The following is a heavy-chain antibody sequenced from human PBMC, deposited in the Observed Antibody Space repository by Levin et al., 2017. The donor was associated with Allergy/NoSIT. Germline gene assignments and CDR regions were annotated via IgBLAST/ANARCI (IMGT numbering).Heavy chain of an antibody. V-gene: IGHV3-49*03. CDR3: VRDWGCGSCFNPAGRSFDP. CDR1: GFTFGDYA. J-gene: IGHJ5*02. CDR2: MRSKALGGTT. D-gene: IGHD2-15*01. Sequence: GGSLRLSCTASGFTFGDYAMAWFRQAPGKGLEWISFMRSKALGGTTEYAASVKGRFTMSRDDSKSIAYLQMNSLETEDTAIYYCVRDWGCGSCFNPAGRSFDPWGQGILVTVSS.